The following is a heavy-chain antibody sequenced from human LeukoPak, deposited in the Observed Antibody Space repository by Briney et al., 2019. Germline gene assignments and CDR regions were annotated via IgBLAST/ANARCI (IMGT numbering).Heavy chain of an antibody. CDR1: GGSISNYF. Sequence: SETLSLTCTVSGGSISNYFCSWIRHPPGKGLDRIGYIYYSGSTNYNPSLTSRVTISVDTSKNQFSLKLSSVTAADTAVYYCAGSSWSTYYYYYGMDVWGKGTTVTVSS. D-gene: IGHD6-13*01. V-gene: IGHV4-59*01. CDR2: IYYSGST. J-gene: IGHJ6*04. CDR3: AGSSWSTYYYYYGMDV.